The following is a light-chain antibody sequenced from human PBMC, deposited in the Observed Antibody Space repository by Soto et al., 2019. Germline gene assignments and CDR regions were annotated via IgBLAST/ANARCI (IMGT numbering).Light chain of an antibody. Sequence: QSALTQPPSASGSPGQSVTISCTGTSSDVGGYNYVSWYQQHPGKAPKVMIYEVSKRPSGVPDRFSGSKSGNTASLTVSGIQAEDEADYYCSSYSGSNLVFGGGTKRTVL. CDR2: EVS. J-gene: IGLJ2*01. CDR1: SSDVGGYNY. V-gene: IGLV2-8*01. CDR3: SSYSGSNLV.